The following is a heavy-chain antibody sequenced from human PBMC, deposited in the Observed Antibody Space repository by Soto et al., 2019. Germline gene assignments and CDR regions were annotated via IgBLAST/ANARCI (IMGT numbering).Heavy chain of an antibody. D-gene: IGHD2-2*01. CDR2: ISSSSSYI. Sequence: GSLRLSCAASGFTFSSYSMNWVRQAPGKGLEWVSSISSSSSYIYYADSVKGRFTISRDNAKNSLYLQMNSLRAEDTAVYYCARAPDIVVVPAAQAQLNWFDPWGQGTLVTVSS. V-gene: IGHV3-21*01. J-gene: IGHJ5*02. CDR1: GFTFSSYS. CDR3: ARAPDIVVVPAAQAQLNWFDP.